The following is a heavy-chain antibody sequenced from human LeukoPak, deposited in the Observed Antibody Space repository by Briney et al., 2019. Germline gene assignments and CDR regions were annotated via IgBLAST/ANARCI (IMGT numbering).Heavy chain of an antibody. CDR1: GLTFSSYG. J-gene: IGHJ4*02. CDR2: ISYDVSNK. V-gene: IGHV3-30*18. Sequence: GGSLRLSCAASGLTFSSYGMHRGRQAPGKGLEWVAVISYDVSNKYYADSGKGRFSISRDNSKNPMYLQMNSLRAEDTAVYYCAKDRYCSSTSCYPGRVVTAICDYWGQGTLVTVSS. D-gene: IGHD2-2*01. CDR3: AKDRYCSSTSCYPGRVVTAICDY.